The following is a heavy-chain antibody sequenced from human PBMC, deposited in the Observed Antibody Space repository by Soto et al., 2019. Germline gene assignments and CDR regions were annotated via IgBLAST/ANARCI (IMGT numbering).Heavy chain of an antibody. V-gene: IGHV3-9*01. D-gene: IGHD1-1*01. Sequence: SLRLSCAASGFTFDDYAMHWVRQAPGKGLEWVSGISWNSGSIGYADSVKGRFTISRDNAKNSLYLQMNSLRAEDTALYYCARYRDYYGMDVWGQGTTVTVS. CDR2: ISWNSGSI. CDR1: GFTFDDYA. J-gene: IGHJ6*02. CDR3: ARYRDYYGMDV.